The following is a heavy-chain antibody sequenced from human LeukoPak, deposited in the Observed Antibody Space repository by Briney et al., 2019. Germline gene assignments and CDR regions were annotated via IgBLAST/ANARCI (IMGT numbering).Heavy chain of an antibody. CDR1: GFTVSSNY. D-gene: IGHD5-12*01. J-gene: IGHJ4*02. CDR2: IYSGGST. CDR3: ARDLARSSINY. V-gene: IGHV3-66*01. Sequence: GGSLRLSCAVSGFTVSSNYMSWVRQPPGKGLEWVSVIYSGGSTYYADSVKGRFTISRDNSKNTLYLQMNSLRAEDTAVYYCARDLARSSINYWGQGTLVTVSS.